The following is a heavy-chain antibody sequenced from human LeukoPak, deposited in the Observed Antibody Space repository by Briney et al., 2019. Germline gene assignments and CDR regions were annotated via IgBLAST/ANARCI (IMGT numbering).Heavy chain of an antibody. CDR3: AKDQSKQWLVLRADWFDP. D-gene: IGHD6-19*01. CDR2: INPSGGST. V-gene: IGHV1-46*01. CDR1: GYTFTSYY. Sequence: GASVKVSCKASGYTFTSYYMHWVRQAPGQGLEWMGIINPSGGSTSYAQKFQGRVTMTRDTSTSTVYMELSSLRSEDTAVYYCAKDQSKQWLVLRADWFDPWGQGTLVTVSS. J-gene: IGHJ5*02.